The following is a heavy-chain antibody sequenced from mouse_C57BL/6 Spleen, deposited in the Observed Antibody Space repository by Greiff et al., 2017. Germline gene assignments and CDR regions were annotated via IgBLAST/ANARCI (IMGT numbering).Heavy chain of an antibody. CDR2: IDPNSGGT. D-gene: IGHD1-1*01. CDR1: GYTFTSYW. V-gene: IGHV1-72*01. CDR3: ARDYGREGYYFDY. Sequence: QVHVKQPGAELVKPGASVKLSCKASGYTFTSYWMHWVKQRPGRGLEWIGRIDPNSGGTKYNEKFKSKATLTVDKPSSTAYMQLSSLTSEDSAVYYCARDYGREGYYFDYWGQGTTLTVSS. J-gene: IGHJ2*01.